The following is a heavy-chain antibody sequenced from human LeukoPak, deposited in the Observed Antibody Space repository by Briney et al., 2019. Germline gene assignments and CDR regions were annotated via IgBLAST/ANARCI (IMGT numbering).Heavy chain of an antibody. J-gene: IGHJ4*02. Sequence: SETLPLTCAVSGGSISSYYWSWIRQPPGKGLEWIGYIYYSGRTNYNPSLKTRVTISVDTSKNQCSLKLSSVPAADMAVYYCERVERGYSYGWWGQGTLVTVSS. D-gene: IGHD5-18*01. V-gene: IGHV4-59*01. CDR2: IYYSGRT. CDR3: ERVERGYSYGW. CDR1: GGSISSYY.